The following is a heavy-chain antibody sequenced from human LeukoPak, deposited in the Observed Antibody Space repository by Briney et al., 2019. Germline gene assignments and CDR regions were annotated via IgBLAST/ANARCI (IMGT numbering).Heavy chain of an antibody. CDR3: ARAVGRWQKSRCLAFSYFDF. J-gene: IGHJ4*02. Sequence: SSETLSLTCAVSGYSISSGYYWGWIRQPPGKGLEWIGSIFHSGSTYYNPSLKSRVTTSVDTSKDQFSLKLSSVTAADRAAYYCARAVGRWQKSRCLAFSYFDFWGQGTLVTVSS. V-gene: IGHV4-38-2*01. CDR1: GYSISSGYY. D-gene: IGHD5-24*01. CDR2: IFHSGST.